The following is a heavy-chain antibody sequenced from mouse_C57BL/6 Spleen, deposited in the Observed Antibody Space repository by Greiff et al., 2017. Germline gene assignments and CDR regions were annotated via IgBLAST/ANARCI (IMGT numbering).Heavy chain of an antibody. CDR3: AKGLAIFDY. V-gene: IGHV1-59*01. J-gene: IGHJ2*01. Sequence: VKLQQPGAELVRPGTSVKLSCKASGYTFTSYWMHWVKQRPGQGLEWIGVIDPSDSYTNYNQKFKGKATLTVDTSSSTAYMQLSSLTSEDSAVYYCAKGLAIFDYWGQGTTLTVSS. CDR1: GYTFTSYW. CDR2: IDPSDSYT. D-gene: IGHD3-3*01.